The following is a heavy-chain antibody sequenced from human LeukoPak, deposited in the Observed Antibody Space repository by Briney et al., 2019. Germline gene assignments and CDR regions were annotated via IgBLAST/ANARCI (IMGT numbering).Heavy chain of an antibody. CDR3: ARQYSDILTGYHRGELYWYFDL. D-gene: IGHD3-9*01. V-gene: IGHV4-38-2*02. Sequence: PSETLSLTCTVSGYSIRSGFYWGWIRQPPGKGLEWIGNIYHSGITYYTPSLKSRVTISVDTSKNQFYLNLNSVTAADTAVYYCARQYSDILTGYHRGELYWYFDLWGRGTLVTVSS. J-gene: IGHJ2*01. CDR1: GYSIRSGFY. CDR2: IYHSGIT.